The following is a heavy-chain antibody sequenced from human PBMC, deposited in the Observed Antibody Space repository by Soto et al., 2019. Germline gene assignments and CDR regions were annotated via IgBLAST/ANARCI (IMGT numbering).Heavy chain of an antibody. Sequence: PGESLKISCRTSGYRFTSYWVAWVRQMPGKGLEWMGIIFPSDSDTRYSPSFQGQVTISADRSTSTVFLQWASLKASDTAVYFCARKDISGYFNWLDPWGKGTLVTVSS. J-gene: IGHJ5*02. CDR2: IFPSDSDT. V-gene: IGHV5-51*01. D-gene: IGHD3-22*01. CDR1: GYRFTSYW. CDR3: ARKDISGYFNWLDP.